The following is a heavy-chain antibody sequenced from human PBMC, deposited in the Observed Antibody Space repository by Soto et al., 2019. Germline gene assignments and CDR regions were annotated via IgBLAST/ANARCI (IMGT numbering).Heavy chain of an antibody. Sequence: QVTLKESGPVLVKPTETLTLTCTVSGFSLSNARMGVSWIRQPPGKALEWLAHIFSHDEKAYSTSLMTRLTISKDTSKSQVVLTMTNMHPVDTGTYYCARSAAPPAYGMDVWGQGTTVTVSS. D-gene: IGHD6-6*01. CDR3: ARSAAPPAYGMDV. V-gene: IGHV2-26*01. CDR1: GFSLSNARMG. J-gene: IGHJ6*02. CDR2: IFSHDEK.